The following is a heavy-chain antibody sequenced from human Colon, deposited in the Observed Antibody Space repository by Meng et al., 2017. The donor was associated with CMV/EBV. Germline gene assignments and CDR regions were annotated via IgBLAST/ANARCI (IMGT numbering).Heavy chain of an antibody. CDR3: ARDYFDNSPPHDY. CDR1: GFAFSAYW. D-gene: IGHD3-22*01. CDR2: INHDGSYI. Sequence: GESLKISCAASGFAFSAYWMHWARQAPGKGLVWVSRINHDGSYIIYADSVKGRFTISRDNAKNTLYLQMDTLRAEDTAVYYCARDYFDNSPPHDYWGQGTLVTVSS. V-gene: IGHV3-74*01. J-gene: IGHJ4*02.